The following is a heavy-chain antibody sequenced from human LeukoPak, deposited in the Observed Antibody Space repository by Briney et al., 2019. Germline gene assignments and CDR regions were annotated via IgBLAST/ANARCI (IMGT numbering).Heavy chain of an antibody. CDR2: INHSGST. CDR1: GGSFSGYY. Sequence: SETLSLTCAVYGGSFSGYYWSWIRQPPGKGLEWIGEINHSGSTNYNPSLKSRVTISVDTSENQFSLKLSSVTAADTAVYYCARLERMVRGVIVHYYYYGMDVWGQGTTVTVSS. J-gene: IGHJ6*02. CDR3: ARLERMVRGVIVHYYYYGMDV. D-gene: IGHD3-10*01. V-gene: IGHV4-34*01.